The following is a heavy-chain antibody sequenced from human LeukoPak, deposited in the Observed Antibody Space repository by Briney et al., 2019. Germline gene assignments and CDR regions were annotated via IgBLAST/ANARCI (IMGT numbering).Heavy chain of an antibody. CDR3: ARDIDYDSSEHY. J-gene: IGHJ4*02. V-gene: IGHV1-69*04. CDR1: GGTFSSYA. CDR2: IIPILGIA. Sequence: GASVKVSCKASGGTFSSYAISWVRQAPGQGLEWMGRIIPILGIANYAQKFQGRVTITADKSTSTAYMELSSLRSEDTAVYYCARDIDYDSSEHYWGQGTLVTVSS. D-gene: IGHD3-22*01.